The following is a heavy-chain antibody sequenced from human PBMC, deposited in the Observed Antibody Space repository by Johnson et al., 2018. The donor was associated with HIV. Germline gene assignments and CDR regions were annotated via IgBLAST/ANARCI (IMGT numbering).Heavy chain of an antibody. Sequence: VQLVESGGGLVQPGGSLRLSCAASGFTFSSYDMHWVRQATGKGLEWVSAIGTAGDTYYQGSVTGRYPISRENAKTSLYLQMNSLRAGDTAVYYCARGGRKWELLGDDAFDIWGQVTMVTVSS. J-gene: IGHJ3*02. D-gene: IGHD1-26*01. CDR2: IGTAGDT. CDR3: ARGGRKWELLGDDAFDI. V-gene: IGHV3-13*01. CDR1: GFTFSSYD.